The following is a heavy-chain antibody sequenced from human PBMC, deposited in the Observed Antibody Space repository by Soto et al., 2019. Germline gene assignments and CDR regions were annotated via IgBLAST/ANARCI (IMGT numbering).Heavy chain of an antibody. CDR3: AKQTTPRMNIPGY. J-gene: IGHJ4*02. V-gene: IGHV3-30*18. CDR1: GFTFSSYG. Sequence: PGGSLRLSCAASGFTFSSYGMHWVRQAPGKGLEWVAVISYDGSNKYYADSVKGRFTISRDNSKDTLYLQMNSLRAEDTAVYYCAKQTTPRMNIPGYWGQGTLVTVSS. CDR2: ISYDGSNK.